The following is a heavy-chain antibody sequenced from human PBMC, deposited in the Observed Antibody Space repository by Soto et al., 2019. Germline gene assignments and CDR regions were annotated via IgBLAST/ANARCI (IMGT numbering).Heavy chain of an antibody. J-gene: IGHJ6*02. CDR2: IYYIGST. V-gene: IGHV4-31*03. D-gene: IGHD3-10*01. CDR3: ARDRRFRGFYGMDV. Sequence: QVQLQESGPGLVKPSQTLSLTCTVSGGSISSGGYYWSWIRQHPGKGLEWIGYIYYIGSTYYNRSLKSRASISLDTAKNQFSLKLSSVTAADTAVYYCARDRRFRGFYGMDVWGQGSTVTVSS. CDR1: GGSISSGGYY.